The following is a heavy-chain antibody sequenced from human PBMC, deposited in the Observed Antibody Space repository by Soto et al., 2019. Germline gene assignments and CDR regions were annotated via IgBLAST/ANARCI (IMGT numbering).Heavy chain of an antibody. D-gene: IGHD6-19*01. V-gene: IGHV4-4*02. Sequence: TSETLSLTCAVSGGSISSTNWWTWVRQPPGKGLEWIGEIYHSGSPTYSPSLRGRATISVDRSKNQFSLKLSSVTAADTAVYYCAREGRMAGTFGYFDYWGQGTLVTVSS. CDR3: AREGRMAGTFGYFDY. CDR1: GGSISSTNW. CDR2: IYHSGSP. J-gene: IGHJ4*02.